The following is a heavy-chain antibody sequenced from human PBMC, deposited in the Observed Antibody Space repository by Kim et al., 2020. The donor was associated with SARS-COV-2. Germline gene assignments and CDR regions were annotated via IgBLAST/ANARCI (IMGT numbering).Heavy chain of an antibody. D-gene: IGHD3-3*01. Sequence: SRVTISVDTSKNQFSLKLSSVPAADTAVYYCARARFITIFGVVITGAFDYWGQGTLVTVSS. V-gene: IGHV4-39*07. J-gene: IGHJ4*02. CDR3: ARARFITIFGVVITGAFDY.